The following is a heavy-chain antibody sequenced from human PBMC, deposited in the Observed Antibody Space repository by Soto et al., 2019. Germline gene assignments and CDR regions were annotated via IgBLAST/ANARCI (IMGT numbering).Heavy chain of an antibody. D-gene: IGHD6-19*01. CDR1: GGSISSYY. CDR3: AKDPTAVAGVIDY. V-gene: IGHV4-59*01. J-gene: IGHJ4*02. CDR2: IYYSGST. Sequence: SETLSLTCTVSGGSISSYYWSWIRQPPGKGLEWIGYIYYSGSTNYNPSLKSRVTISVDTSKNQFPLKLSSVTAADTAVYYCAKDPTAVAGVIDYWGQGTLGTVS.